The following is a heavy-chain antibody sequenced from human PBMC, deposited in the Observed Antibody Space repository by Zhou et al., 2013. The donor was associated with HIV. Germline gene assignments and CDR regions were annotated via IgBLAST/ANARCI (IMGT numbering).Heavy chain of an antibody. D-gene: IGHD3-10*01. CDR2: TYYSGST. CDR3: AGLPVWIGELWKGWFDP. V-gene: IGHV4-59*11. J-gene: IGHJ5*02. Sequence: QVQLQESGPGLVKSSETLSLTCTVSGGSISSHYWSWIRQPPGKGLEWIGYTYYSGSTNYNPSLKSRVTISVDTSKNQFSLKLSSVTAADTAVYYCAGLPVWIGELWKGWFDPWGQGTRVTVSS. CDR1: GGSISSHY.